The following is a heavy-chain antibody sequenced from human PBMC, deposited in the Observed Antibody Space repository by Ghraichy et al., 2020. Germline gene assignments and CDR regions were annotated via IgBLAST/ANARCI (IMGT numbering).Heavy chain of an antibody. D-gene: IGHD3-22*01. CDR3: SRGHYEF. CDR2: IKANAEGGTT. V-gene: IGHV3-15*07. Sequence: EALNISCAASGFTLSDAWMKWVRQAPGKGLEGVGHIKANAEGGTTAYTAAVKGRFIISRDDKKNILYLQMSSLKTEDSAVYYCSRGHYEFWGQGTMVTVSP. CDR1: GFTLSDAW. J-gene: IGHJ3*01.